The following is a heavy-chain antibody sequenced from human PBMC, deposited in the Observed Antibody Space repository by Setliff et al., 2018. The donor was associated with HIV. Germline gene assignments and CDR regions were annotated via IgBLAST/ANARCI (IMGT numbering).Heavy chain of an antibody. CDR1: GGSISSGDYY. CDR3: ARGGYSYGFGRHRAYFQY. CDR2: IYYSGST. V-gene: IGHV4-30-4*08. Sequence: SETLSLTCTVSGGSISSGDYYWSWIRQPPGKGPEWIGYIYYSGSTYYDPSLKSRVTISVDTSKNQFSLKVSSVTAADTAVFYCARGGYSYGFGRHRAYFQYWGQGTQVTVSS. J-gene: IGHJ1*01. D-gene: IGHD5-18*01.